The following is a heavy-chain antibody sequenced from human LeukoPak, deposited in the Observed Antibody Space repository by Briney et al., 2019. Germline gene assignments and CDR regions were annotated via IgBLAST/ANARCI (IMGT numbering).Heavy chain of an antibody. Sequence: GGSLRLSCAASGFTFSSYAMSWVRQAPGKGLEWVSAISGSGGSTYYADSVKGRFTISRDNAKNSLYLQMNSLRAEDTAVYYCASYGSGRQHADYWGQGTLVTVSS. J-gene: IGHJ4*02. V-gene: IGHV3-23*01. CDR3: ASYGSGRQHADY. D-gene: IGHD3-10*01. CDR1: GFTFSSYA. CDR2: ISGSGGST.